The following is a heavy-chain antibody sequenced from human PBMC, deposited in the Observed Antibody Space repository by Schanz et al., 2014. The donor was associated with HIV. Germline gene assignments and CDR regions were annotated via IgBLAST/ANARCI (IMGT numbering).Heavy chain of an antibody. CDR3: ARVWADYGMDV. J-gene: IGHJ6*02. D-gene: IGHD3-16*01. CDR1: GFTFSNSF. CDR2: ITWNGAII. V-gene: IGHV3-11*01. Sequence: QLQLVESGGGLVKPGGSLRLSCAASGFTFSNSFMGWVRQAPGKGLEWVSEITWNGAIIRYADSVKGRFTISRDNAKNSLYLQMNRLRAEDTALYYCARVWADYGMDVWGQGTTVTVSS.